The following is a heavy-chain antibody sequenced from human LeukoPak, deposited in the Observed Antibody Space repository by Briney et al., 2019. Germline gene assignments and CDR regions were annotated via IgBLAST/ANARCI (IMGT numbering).Heavy chain of an antibody. CDR3: AKDGPYGMDV. CDR2: ISYDGSNK. D-gene: IGHD3/OR15-3a*01. Sequence: GGSLRLSCAASGFTFSSYGMLWVRQAPGKGLEWVAVISYDGSNKYYADSVKGRFTISRDNSKNTLYLQMNSLRAEDTAVYYCAKDGPYGMDVWGQGTTVTVSS. V-gene: IGHV3-30*18. J-gene: IGHJ6*02. CDR1: GFTFSSYG.